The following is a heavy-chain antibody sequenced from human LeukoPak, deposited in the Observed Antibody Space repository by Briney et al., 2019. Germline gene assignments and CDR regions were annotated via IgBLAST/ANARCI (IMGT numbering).Heavy chain of an antibody. D-gene: IGHD3-16*01. CDR1: GFTFSSYA. J-gene: IGHJ5*02. Sequence: SGGSLRLSCAASGFTFSSYAMHWVRQAPGKGLEWVAVISYDGSNKYYADSVKGRFTISRDNSKNTLYLQMNSLRAEDTAVYYCARGESLGPPTHGPWGQGTLVTVSS. V-gene: IGHV3-30-3*01. CDR3: ARGESLGPPTHGP. CDR2: ISYDGSNK.